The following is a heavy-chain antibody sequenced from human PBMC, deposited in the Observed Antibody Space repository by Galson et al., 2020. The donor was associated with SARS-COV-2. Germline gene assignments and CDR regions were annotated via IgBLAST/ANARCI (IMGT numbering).Heavy chain of an antibody. CDR3: ARLHYGEYAPEAFDI. CDR1: GTSIRSGSYS. J-gene: IGHJ3*02. V-gene: IGHV4-30-2*01. D-gene: IGHD4-17*01. Sequence: TLSLTCAVSGTSIRSGSYSWNWIRQPPGKGQEWNGYIPHSGGTYYNPSLKSRVTISGDRSKNQFSLRLSSVTAADTAVYYCARLHYGEYAPEAFDIWGPGTRVTVAS. CDR2: IPHSGGT.